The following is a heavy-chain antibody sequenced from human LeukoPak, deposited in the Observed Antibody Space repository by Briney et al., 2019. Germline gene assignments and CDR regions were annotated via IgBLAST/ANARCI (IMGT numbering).Heavy chain of an antibody. Sequence: PGGSLRLSCEASGLTFSSYSMNWVRQAPGKGLEWVSSISTSGGYTSFADSLKGRFTISRDNAKNSLYLQMNGLRVEDTAVFFCARGDHMTGFEYWGQGTLVTVSS. CDR3: ARGDHMTGFEY. CDR1: GLTFSSYS. V-gene: IGHV3-21*01. D-gene: IGHD2-21*01. CDR2: ISTSGGYT. J-gene: IGHJ4*02.